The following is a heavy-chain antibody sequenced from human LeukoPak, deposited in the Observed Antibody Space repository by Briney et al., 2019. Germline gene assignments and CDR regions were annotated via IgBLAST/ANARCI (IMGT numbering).Heavy chain of an antibody. J-gene: IGHJ5*02. V-gene: IGHV3-30-3*01. CDR2: ISYDGSNK. CDR1: GFTFSSYA. CDR3: ARAPDIVVVVAAKKAGWFDP. Sequence: GGSLRLSCVASGFTFSSYAMHWVRQAPGKGLEWVAVISYDGSNKYYADSVKGRFTISRDNSKNTLYLQMNSLRAEDTAVYYCARAPDIVVVVAAKKAGWFDPWGQGTLVTVSS. D-gene: IGHD2-15*01.